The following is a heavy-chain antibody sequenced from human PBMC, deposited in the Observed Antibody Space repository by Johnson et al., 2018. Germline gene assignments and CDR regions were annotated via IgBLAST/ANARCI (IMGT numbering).Heavy chain of an antibody. CDR3: ARDPRGSDDAFDI. Sequence: QVQLQESGPGLVKPSQTLSLTCTVSGGSISSGSYYWSWIRQPAGKGLEWIGRIYTSGSTNYHPSLKSRVTISVETSKNQVSLKLSPVTAADTAVYYCARDPRGSDDAFDIWGQGTMVTVSS. J-gene: IGHJ3*02. CDR2: IYTSGST. D-gene: IGHD1-1*01. V-gene: IGHV4-61*02. CDR1: GGSISSGSYY.